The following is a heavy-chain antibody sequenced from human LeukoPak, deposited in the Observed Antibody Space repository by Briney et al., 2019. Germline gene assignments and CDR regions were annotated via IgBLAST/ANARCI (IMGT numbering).Heavy chain of an antibody. CDR2: IKRDGSST. Sequence: GGSLRLSCAASGFTFSSYWMHWVRQAPGKGLVWVSRIKRDGSSTSYADSVKGRFTISRDNAKNTLYLQMNSLRAEDTAVYYCARDQGDRSSWSFDHWGQGTLVTVSS. J-gene: IGHJ4*02. D-gene: IGHD6-13*01. CDR1: GFTFSSYW. V-gene: IGHV3-74*01. CDR3: ARDQGDRSSWSFDH.